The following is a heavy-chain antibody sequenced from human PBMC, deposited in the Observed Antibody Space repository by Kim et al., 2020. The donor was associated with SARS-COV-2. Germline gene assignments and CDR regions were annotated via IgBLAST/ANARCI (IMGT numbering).Heavy chain of an antibody. J-gene: IGHJ6*02. Sequence: GNTKYSQKFQGRVTITRDTSASTAYMELSSLRSEDTAVYYCARGRGSMDVWGQGTTVTVSS. CDR3: ARGRGSMDV. CDR2: GNT. V-gene: IGHV1-3*01.